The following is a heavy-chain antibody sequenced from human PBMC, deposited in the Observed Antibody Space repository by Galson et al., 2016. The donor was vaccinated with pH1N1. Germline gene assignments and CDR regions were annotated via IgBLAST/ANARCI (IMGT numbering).Heavy chain of an antibody. V-gene: IGHV3-23*01. CDR3: AKRQLAAFGY. CDR1: GLTLSNYV. CDR2: ISGSGYTT. Sequence: SLRLSCAGSGLTLSNYVMSWVRQAPGKGLEWVISGSGYTTYYADSVKGRFTISRDISKNTVYLRMNSLTADDTAVYFCAKRQLAAFGYWGQGTVVTVSS. J-gene: IGHJ4*02.